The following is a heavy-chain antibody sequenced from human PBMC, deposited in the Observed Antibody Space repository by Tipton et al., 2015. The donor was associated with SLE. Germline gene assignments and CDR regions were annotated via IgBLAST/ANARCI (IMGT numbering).Heavy chain of an antibody. J-gene: IGHJ6*03. CDR3: ARSFWSDYGESHFYYMDV. CDR1: GGSISSSSYY. D-gene: IGHD3-3*01. CDR2: IYYSGST. Sequence: TLSLTCTVSGGSISSSSYYWGWIRQPPGKGLEWMGSIYYSGSTYYNPSLKSRVTISVDTSKNQFSLKLSSVTAADTAVYYCARSFWSDYGESHFYYMDVWGKGTTVTVSS. V-gene: IGHV4-39*07.